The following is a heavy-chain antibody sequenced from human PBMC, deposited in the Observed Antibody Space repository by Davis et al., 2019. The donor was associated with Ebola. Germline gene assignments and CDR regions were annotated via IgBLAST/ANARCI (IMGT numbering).Heavy chain of an antibody. D-gene: IGHD2-15*01. V-gene: IGHV3-30*04. J-gene: IGHJ4*02. CDR3: AKGSHLPY. CDR1: GFIFRTYA. CDR2: ISYDGSNK. Sequence: GSLRLSCATSGFIFRTYAMHWVRQAPGKGLEWVAVISYDGSNKYYADSVKGRFTISRDNSKNTLYLQMNSLRAEDTAVYYCAKGSHLPYWGQGTLVTVSS.